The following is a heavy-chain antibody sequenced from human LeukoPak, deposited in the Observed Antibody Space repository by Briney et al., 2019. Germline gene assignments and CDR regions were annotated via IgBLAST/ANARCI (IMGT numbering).Heavy chain of an antibody. Sequence: PGGSLRLSCAASGFTFNNYAMNWVRQAPGKGLEWVSSISGSGGSTYYADSVKGRFTISRDNSKNTLYLQMNSLRVEDTAVFYCATGWYAKFDDWGQGTLVTVSS. D-gene: IGHD6-19*01. CDR1: GFTFNNYA. CDR3: ATGWYAKFDD. CDR2: ISGSGGST. J-gene: IGHJ4*02. V-gene: IGHV3-23*01.